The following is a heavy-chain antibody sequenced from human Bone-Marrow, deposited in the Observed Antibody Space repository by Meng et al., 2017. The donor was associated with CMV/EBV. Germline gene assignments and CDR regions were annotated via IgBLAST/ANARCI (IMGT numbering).Heavy chain of an antibody. D-gene: IGHD3-10*01. CDR3: ARSSDRGYFDY. CDR2: IYYSGST. V-gene: IGHV4-59*01. Sequence: SETLSLTCSVSGGSISGYYWSWIRQPPGKGLEWIGYIYYSGSTNYNPSLKSRVTISVDTSNNQFSLKLSSVTAADTAVYYCARSSDRGYFDYWGQGTLVTVSS. CDR1: GGSISGYY. J-gene: IGHJ4*02.